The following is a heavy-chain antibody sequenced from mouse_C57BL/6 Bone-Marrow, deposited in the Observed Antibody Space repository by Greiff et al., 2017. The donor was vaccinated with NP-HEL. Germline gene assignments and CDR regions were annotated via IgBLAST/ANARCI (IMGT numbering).Heavy chain of an antibody. Sequence: VQLQQSGAELVRPGASVTLSCKASGYTFTDYEMHWVKQTPVHGLEWIGAIDPETGGTAYNQKFKGKAILTADKSSSTAYMELRSLTSEDSAVYYCTTGTEFAYWGQGTLVTVSA. V-gene: IGHV1-15*01. D-gene: IGHD4-1*01. J-gene: IGHJ3*01. CDR3: TTGTEFAY. CDR1: GYTFTDYE. CDR2: IDPETGGT.